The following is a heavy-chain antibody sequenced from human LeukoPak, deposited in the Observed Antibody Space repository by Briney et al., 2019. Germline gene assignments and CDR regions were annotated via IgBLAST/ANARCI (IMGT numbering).Heavy chain of an antibody. V-gene: IGHV1-2*02. D-gene: IGHD2-15*01. J-gene: IGHJ5*02. CDR1: GYTFTGYY. Sequence: ASVKVSCKASGYTFTGYYVHWVRQAPGQGPEWMGWINANSGGTDYAQKFQGRVTMTRDTSINTAYMEVISLRPDDTAVYYCARGRYCSDGNSYHNWFDPWGQGTLVIVSS. CDR3: ARGRYCSDGNSYHNWFDP. CDR2: INANSGGT.